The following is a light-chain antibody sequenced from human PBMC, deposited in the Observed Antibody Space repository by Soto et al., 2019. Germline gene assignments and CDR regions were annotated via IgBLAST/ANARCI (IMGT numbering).Light chain of an antibody. Sequence: EIFLTQSPGTLSLSPGERATLSCMASQSVSSNLAWYQQKPGQAPRLLISGASTRATGIPVRFSGSGSGTEFALAISSLQSEDFAVYYCQQYENWPSITFGQGTQLEIK. V-gene: IGKV3-15*01. CDR1: QSVSSN. CDR2: GAS. J-gene: IGKJ5*01. CDR3: QQYENWPSIT.